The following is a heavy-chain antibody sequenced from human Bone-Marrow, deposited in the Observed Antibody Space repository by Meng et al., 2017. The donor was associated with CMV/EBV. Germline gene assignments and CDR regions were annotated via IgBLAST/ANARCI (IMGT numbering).Heavy chain of an antibody. J-gene: IGHJ6*02. D-gene: IGHD1-1*01. CDR3: ARARRNYYYGMDV. CDR1: GGSFSGYY. CDR2: INHSGST. V-gene: IGHV4-34*01. Sequence: SETLSLTCAVYGGSFSGYYWSWIRQPPGKGLEWIGEINHSGSTNYNPSLKSRVTIPVDTSKNQFSLKLSSLTAADTAVYYCARARRNYYYGMDVWGQGTTVTVSS.